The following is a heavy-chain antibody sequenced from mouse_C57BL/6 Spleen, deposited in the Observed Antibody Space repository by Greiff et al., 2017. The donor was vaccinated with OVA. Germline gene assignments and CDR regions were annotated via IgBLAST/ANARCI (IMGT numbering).Heavy chain of an antibody. CDR2: ISGGGGNT. Sequence: EVKLVESGGGLVKPGGSLKLSCAASGFTFSSYTMSWVRQTPEKRLEWVATISGGGGNTYYPDSVKGRFTISRDNAKNTLYLQMSSLRSEDTALYYCARHKNYYGSSWDYFDYWGQGTTLTVSS. D-gene: IGHD1-1*01. CDR1: GFTFSSYT. J-gene: IGHJ2*01. CDR3: ARHKNYYGSSWDYFDY. V-gene: IGHV5-9*01.